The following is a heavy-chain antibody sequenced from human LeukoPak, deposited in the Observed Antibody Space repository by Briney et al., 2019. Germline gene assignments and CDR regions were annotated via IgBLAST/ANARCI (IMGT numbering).Heavy chain of an antibody. CDR2: IKQDGSEK. Sequence: GGSLRLSCAASGFTFSSYWMSWVRQAPGKGLEWVANIKQDGSEKYYVDSVKGRFTISRDNAKNSLYLQMNSLRAEDTAVYYCARHRTWTTLPYYFDYWGQGTLVTVSS. V-gene: IGHV3-7*01. J-gene: IGHJ4*02. CDR3: ARHRTWTTLPYYFDY. CDR1: GFTFSSYW. D-gene: IGHD4-17*01.